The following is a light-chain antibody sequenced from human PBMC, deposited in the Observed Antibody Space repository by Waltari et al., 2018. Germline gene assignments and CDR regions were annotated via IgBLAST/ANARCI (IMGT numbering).Light chain of an antibody. CDR1: ALPKQY. J-gene: IGLJ1*01. Sequence: SYELTQPPSVSVSPGQTARITCSGDALPKQYPYWYQQQPGQAPVLGIYKESERPSGIPERFSGSSSGTTVTLTISGVQAEDEADYYCQSADSSGTYQVFGTGTKVTVL. V-gene: IGLV3-25*03. CDR3: QSADSSGTYQV. CDR2: KES.